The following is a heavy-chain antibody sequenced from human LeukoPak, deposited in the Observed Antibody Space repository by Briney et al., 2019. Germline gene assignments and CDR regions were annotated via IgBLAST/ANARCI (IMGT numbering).Heavy chain of an antibody. CDR1: GGPISSGAYS. Sequence: SETLSLTCAVSGGPISSGAYSWSWIRQPPGKRLEWIGNIYYSGSTYYNPSLKSRVTISVDTSKNQFSLKLSSVTAADTAVYYCAKSSVLLNYHYYLDVWGKGTTVTVSS. CDR3: AKSSVLLNYHYYLDV. J-gene: IGHJ6*03. V-gene: IGHV4-30-4*07. D-gene: IGHD3-22*01. CDR2: IYYSGST.